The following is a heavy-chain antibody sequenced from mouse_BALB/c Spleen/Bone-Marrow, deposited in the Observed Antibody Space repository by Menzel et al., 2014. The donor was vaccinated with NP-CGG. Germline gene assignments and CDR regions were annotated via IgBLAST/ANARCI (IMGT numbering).Heavy chain of an antibody. Sequence: VKLMESGAELVKPGASVKLSCKASGYTFTSYWMHWVKQRPGQGLEWIGEINPSNGRTNYNEEFKSKATLTVDKSSSTAYMQLSSLTSEDSAVYYCARTYFDYWGQGTTLTVSS. CDR2: INPSNGRT. J-gene: IGHJ2*01. V-gene: IGHV1S81*02. CDR3: ARTYFDY. CDR1: GYTFTSYW.